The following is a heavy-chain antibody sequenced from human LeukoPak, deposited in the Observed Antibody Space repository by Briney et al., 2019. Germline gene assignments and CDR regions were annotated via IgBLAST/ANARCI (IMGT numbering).Heavy chain of an antibody. D-gene: IGHD3-22*01. CDR3: ARQVVYYDSSGYYSYYFDY. Sequence: SETLSLTCTVSGYSISSGYYWGWIRQPPGKGLEWIGSIYHSGSTYYNPSLKSRVTISVDTSKNQFSLKLSSVTAADTAVYYCARQVVYYDSSGYYSYYFDYWGQGTLVTVSS. CDR2: IYHSGST. V-gene: IGHV4-38-2*02. J-gene: IGHJ4*02. CDR1: GYSISSGYY.